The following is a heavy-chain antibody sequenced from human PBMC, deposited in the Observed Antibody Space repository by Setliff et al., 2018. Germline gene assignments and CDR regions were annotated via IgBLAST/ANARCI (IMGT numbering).Heavy chain of an antibody. Sequence: GGSLRLSCAASGFTFSNYDMNWVRQAPGKGLEWVSYINSSGSSIYYADSVKGRFTISRDNAKNSLYLQMDSLRAEDTAVYYCAKEGQGYESDYWGQGTLVTVSS. D-gene: IGHD5-12*01. V-gene: IGHV3-48*03. J-gene: IGHJ4*02. CDR1: GFTFSNYD. CDR2: INSSGSSI. CDR3: AKEGQGYESDY.